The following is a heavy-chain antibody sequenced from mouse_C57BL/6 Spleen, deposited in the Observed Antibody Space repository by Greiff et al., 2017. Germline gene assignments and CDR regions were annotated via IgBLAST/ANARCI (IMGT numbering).Heavy chain of an antibody. V-gene: IGHV2-5*01. CDR1: GFSLTSYG. CDR2: IWRGGST. J-gene: IGHJ2*01. D-gene: IGHD1-1*01. Sequence: VQLQQSGPGLVQPSQSLSITCTVSGFSLTSYGVHWVRQSPGKGLEWLGVIWRGGSTDYNAAFMSRLSITKDNSKSQVFFKMNSLQADDTAIYYCAKNGNYYGSYYFDYWGQGTTLTVSS. CDR3: AKNGNYYGSYYFDY.